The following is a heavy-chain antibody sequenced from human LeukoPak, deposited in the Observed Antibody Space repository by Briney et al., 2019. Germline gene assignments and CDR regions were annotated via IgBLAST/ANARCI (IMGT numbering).Heavy chain of an antibody. D-gene: IGHD6-6*01. Sequence: PGGSLRLSCAASGFTFSSYWMNWARQAPGKGLEWVASINHNGNVNYYVDSVKGRFTISRDNAKNSLYLQINSLRAEDTAVYYCARSSYSSPSSVWGQGTMVTVSS. CDR1: GFTFSSYW. CDR3: ARSSYSSPSSV. CDR2: INHNGNVN. V-gene: IGHV3-7*03. J-gene: IGHJ3*01.